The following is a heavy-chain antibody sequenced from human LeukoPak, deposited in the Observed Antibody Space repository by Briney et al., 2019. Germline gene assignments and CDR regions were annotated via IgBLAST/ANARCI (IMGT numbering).Heavy chain of an antibody. D-gene: IGHD6-19*01. CDR3: ARDQVPGTGWFDY. CDR1: GGTFSSYA. J-gene: IGHJ4*02. V-gene: IGHV1-69*04. Sequence: SVKVSCKASGGTFSSYAISWVRQAPGQGLEWMGRIIPIFGIANYAQKFQGRVTITADKSTSTAYMELSSLRSEDTAVYYCARDQVPGTGWFDYWGQGTLVTVSS. CDR2: IIPIFGIA.